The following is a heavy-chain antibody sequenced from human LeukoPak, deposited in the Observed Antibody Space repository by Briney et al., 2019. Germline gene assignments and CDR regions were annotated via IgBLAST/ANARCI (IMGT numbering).Heavy chain of an antibody. Sequence: GGSLRLSCAASGFPFSTYAMAWVRQAPGKGLQWVSSLTGNGGTTYYADSVKGRFTLSRDNSKSTLPLQMNSLRVEDSAVYYCAKDYGFSPYYFDYWGQGTLVTVSP. CDR2: LTGNGGTT. V-gene: IGHV3-23*01. D-gene: IGHD3-16*01. J-gene: IGHJ4*02. CDR3: AKDYGFSPYYFDY. CDR1: GFPFSTYA.